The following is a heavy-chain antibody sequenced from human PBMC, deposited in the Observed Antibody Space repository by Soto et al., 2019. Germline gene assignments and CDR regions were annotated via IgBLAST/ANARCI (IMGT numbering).Heavy chain of an antibody. V-gene: IGHV3-48*02. CDR3: ARGEEVGY. CDR2: IGAGSATI. D-gene: IGHD2-21*01. J-gene: IGHJ4*02. CDR1: GFTFRNFG. Sequence: EVQLVESGGGLVQPGGSLRLSCTTSGFTFRNFGMNWVRQAPGKGLEWVSYIGAGSATILYADSVKGRFTISRDDARNSLWLQMNSLRDEDTAVYYCARGEEVGYWGQGTLVTVSS.